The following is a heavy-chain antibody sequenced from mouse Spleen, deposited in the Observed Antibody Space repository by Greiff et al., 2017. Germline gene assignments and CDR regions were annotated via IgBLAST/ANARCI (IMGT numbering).Heavy chain of an antibody. CDR1: GYSITSGYY. V-gene: IGHV3-6*01. Sequence: ESGPGLVKPSQSLSLTCSVTGYSITSGYYWNWIRQFPGNKLEWMGYISYDGSNNYNPSLKNRISITRDTSKNQFFLKLNSVTTEDTATYYCARGVTGVFAYWGQGTLVTVSA. J-gene: IGHJ3*01. CDR2: ISYDGSN. CDR3: ARGVTGVFAY. D-gene: IGHD4-1*01.